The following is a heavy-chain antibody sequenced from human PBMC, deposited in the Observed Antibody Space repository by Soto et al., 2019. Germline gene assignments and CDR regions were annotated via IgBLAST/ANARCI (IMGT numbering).Heavy chain of an antibody. Sequence: ASVKVSCKASGYTFTSYGISWVRQAPGQGLEWMGWISAYNGNTNYAQKLQGRVTMTTDTSTSTAYMELRSLRSDDTAVYYCARQGYCSSTSCYCCSYYYYMDVWGKGTTVTVSS. CDR1: GYTFTSYG. D-gene: IGHD2-2*01. CDR3: ARQGYCSSTSCYCCSYYYYMDV. J-gene: IGHJ6*03. V-gene: IGHV1-18*01. CDR2: ISAYNGNT.